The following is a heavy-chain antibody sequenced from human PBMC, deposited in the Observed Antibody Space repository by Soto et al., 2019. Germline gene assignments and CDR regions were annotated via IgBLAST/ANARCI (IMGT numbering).Heavy chain of an antibody. D-gene: IGHD3-3*01. CDR3: ARQDYDFWSGSTHYYYGMDV. J-gene: IGHJ6*02. Sequence: PGESLKISCKGSGYSFTSYWISWVRQMPGKGLEWMGRIDPSDSYTNYSPSFQGHVTTSADKSISTAYLQWSSLKASDTAMYYCARQDYDFWSGSTHYYYGMDVWGQGTTVTVSS. CDR1: GYSFTSYW. CDR2: IDPSDSYT. V-gene: IGHV5-10-1*01.